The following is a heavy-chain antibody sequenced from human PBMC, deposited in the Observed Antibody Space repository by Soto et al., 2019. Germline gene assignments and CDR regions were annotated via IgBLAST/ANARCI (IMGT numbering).Heavy chain of an antibody. CDR3: ARGGHIAVVTASFDY. D-gene: IGHD2-21*02. J-gene: IGHJ4*02. Sequence: QVQLVQSGAEVKKPGASVKVSCKPSGYTFNTYYLHWVRQAPGQALEWMGVIHPSGGGTTYAQKFLGRFTVTTDKSTSTVFMELSSLRSDDTLVYYCARGGHIAVVTASFDYWGQGTLVTVSS. CDR2: IHPSGGGT. V-gene: IGHV1-46*02. CDR1: GYTFNTYY.